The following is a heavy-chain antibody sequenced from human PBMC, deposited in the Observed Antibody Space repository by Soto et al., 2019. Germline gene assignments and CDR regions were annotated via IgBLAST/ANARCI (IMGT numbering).Heavy chain of an antibody. J-gene: IGHJ4*02. CDR3: AKMEGMDPWAYSFDY. D-gene: IGHD2-2*03. CDR1: GFTFSDFA. V-gene: IGHV3-23*01. Sequence: VQVLESGGGLVQPGGSLRLSCAATGFTFSDFAMSWVRQAPGEGLEWVSRIYGGGNGPHYADSVKGRVTISRDNSKNTLYLQMNSLRAEDTAVYYCAKMEGMDPWAYSFDYWGQGTLVTVSS. CDR2: IYGGGNGP.